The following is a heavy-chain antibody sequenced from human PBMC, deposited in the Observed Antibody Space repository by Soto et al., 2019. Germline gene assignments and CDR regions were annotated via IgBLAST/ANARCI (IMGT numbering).Heavy chain of an antibody. CDR3: ASVGRGGCYPPLDA. Sequence: ASVKVSCKASGYTFTDYYIHWVRQAPGQGLEWMGWINPNSGGTNYAQKFQGRVTLTGDPSISTAYMELSSLTSDDTAVYYCASVGRGGCYPPLDAGGQETPVTAPS. V-gene: IGHV1-2*02. J-gene: IGHJ5*02. CDR2: INPNSGGT. CDR1: GYTFTDYY. D-gene: IGHD1-26*01.